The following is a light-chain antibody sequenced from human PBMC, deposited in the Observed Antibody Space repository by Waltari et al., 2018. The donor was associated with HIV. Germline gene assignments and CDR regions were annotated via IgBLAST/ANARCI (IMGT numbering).Light chain of an antibody. CDR3: LSADSSGSYV. J-gene: IGLJ1*01. Sequence: SSELTQPPSVSVSPGQTARITCSGDASPKPYTHWFQQKPGQAPVVVIHENTERPSGIPGRFSASRSGTTVTLTISGVQADDEADYSCLSADSSGSYVFGPGTTVTVL. CDR2: ENT. CDR1: ASPKPY. V-gene: IGLV3-25*03.